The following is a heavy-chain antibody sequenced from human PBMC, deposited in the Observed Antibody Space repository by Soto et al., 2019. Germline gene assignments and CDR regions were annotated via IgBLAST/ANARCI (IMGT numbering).Heavy chain of an antibody. CDR1: GYSFTSYW. CDR2: IYPGDSDT. Sequence: PGESLKISCKGSGYSFTSYWIGWVRQMPGKGLEWMGIIYPGDSDTRYSPSFQGQVTISADKSISTAYLQWSSLKASDTAMYYCARLARSHYCTNGVCTDAFDIWGQGTMVTVSS. D-gene: IGHD2-8*01. CDR3: ARLARSHYCTNGVCTDAFDI. V-gene: IGHV5-51*01. J-gene: IGHJ3*02.